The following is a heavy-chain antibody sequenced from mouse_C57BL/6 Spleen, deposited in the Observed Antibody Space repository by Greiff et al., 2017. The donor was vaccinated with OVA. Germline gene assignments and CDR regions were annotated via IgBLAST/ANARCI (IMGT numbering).Heavy chain of an antibody. V-gene: IGHV2-4*01. J-gene: IGHJ4*01. Sequence: VHLVESGPGLVQPSQSLSITCTVSGFSLTSYGVHWVRQPPGKGLEWLGVIWSGGSTDYNAAFISRLSISKDNSKSQVFFKMNSLQADDTAIYYCAKNEDYDDAMDYWGQGTSVTVSS. D-gene: IGHD2-4*01. CDR2: IWSGGST. CDR1: GFSLTSYG. CDR3: AKNEDYDDAMDY.